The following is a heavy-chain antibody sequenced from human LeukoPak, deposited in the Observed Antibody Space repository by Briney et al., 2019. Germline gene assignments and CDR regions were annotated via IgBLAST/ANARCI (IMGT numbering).Heavy chain of an antibody. Sequence: SVKVSCKASGGTFSSYSISWVRQAPGQGLEWMGGIISIFGTANYAQKFQGSVTIIADESTSTAYMELSSLRSEDTAVYYCARDTLVVPAAISGRYYYYGMDVWGKGTTVTVSS. CDR3: ARDTLVVPAAISGRYYYYGMDV. V-gene: IGHV1-69*13. CDR2: IISIFGTA. D-gene: IGHD2-2*01. J-gene: IGHJ6*04. CDR1: GGTFSSYS.